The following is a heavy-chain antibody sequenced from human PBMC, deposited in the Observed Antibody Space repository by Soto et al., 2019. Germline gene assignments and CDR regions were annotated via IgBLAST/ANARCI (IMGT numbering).Heavy chain of an antibody. Sequence: ASVKVSCKASGYTFTSYDINWVRQATGQGLEWMGWMNPNSANTGYAQKLQGRVTMTTDTSTSTAYMELRSLRSDDTAVYYCARVQGRWGSSWYGYFDYWGQGTLVTVSS. CDR3: ARVQGRWGSSWYGYFDY. CDR1: GYTFTSYD. CDR2: MNPNSANT. D-gene: IGHD6-13*01. V-gene: IGHV1-8*01. J-gene: IGHJ4*02.